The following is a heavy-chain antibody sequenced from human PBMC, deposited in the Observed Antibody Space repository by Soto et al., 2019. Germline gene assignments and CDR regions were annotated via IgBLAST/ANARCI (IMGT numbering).Heavy chain of an antibody. Sequence: SETLSLTCTVSGGSITTYYWSWIRQPPGKGLEWIGCIYYSGGTNYNPSLKSRVTISLDTSKNQFSLKLSSVTAADTAVYYCARTGYCTSINCYEYYFDYWGRGTQVT. CDR2: IYYSGGT. D-gene: IGHD2-2*01. J-gene: IGHJ4*02. V-gene: IGHV4-59*08. CDR1: GGSITTYY. CDR3: ARTGYCTSINCYEYYFDY.